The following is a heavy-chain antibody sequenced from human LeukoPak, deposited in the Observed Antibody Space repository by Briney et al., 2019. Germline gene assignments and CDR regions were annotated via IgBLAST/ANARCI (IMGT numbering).Heavy chain of an antibody. J-gene: IGHJ6*03. D-gene: IGHD3-10*01. CDR2: MNPNSGNT. Sequence: ASVKVSCKASGYTFTSYDINWVRQATGQGLEWMGWMNPNSGNTGYAQKFQGRVTITRNTSISTAYMELSSLRSEDTAVYYCARGRRFGELFGYYYYMDVWGKGTTVTVSS. CDR1: GYTFTSYD. V-gene: IGHV1-8*03. CDR3: ARGRRFGELFGYYYYMDV.